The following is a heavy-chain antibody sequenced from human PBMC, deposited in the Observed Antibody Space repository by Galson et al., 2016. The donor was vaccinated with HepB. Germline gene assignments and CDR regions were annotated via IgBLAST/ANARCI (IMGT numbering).Heavy chain of an antibody. V-gene: IGHV3-66*01. J-gene: IGHJ1*01. Sequence: SLRLSCAASGLTVSSNYMSWARQAPGKGLEWVSIIYSGGSTYFADSVKGRFSISRDNSKNTLHLQMNRLRAEDTAVYYCARGKENEYFQHWGQGTLVTVSS. CDR1: GLTVSSNY. CDR2: IYSGGST. CDR3: ARGKENEYFQH.